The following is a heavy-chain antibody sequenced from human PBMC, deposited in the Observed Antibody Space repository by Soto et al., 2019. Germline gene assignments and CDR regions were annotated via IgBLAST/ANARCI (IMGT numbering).Heavy chain of an antibody. CDR2: ISSGSDDT. CDR1: GFTFSSYT. J-gene: IGHJ6*02. Sequence: EVKLVESGGGLVKPGGSLRLSCAASGFTFSSYTMNWVRQAPGKGLEWLSFISSGSDDTYYADSVKGRFTISRDNAKNSLNLQLNSLTVEDAAVYYCARVHRAGSARSGLDVWGQGTTVIVSS. D-gene: IGHD3-10*01. V-gene: IGHV3-21*06. CDR3: ARVHRAGSARSGLDV.